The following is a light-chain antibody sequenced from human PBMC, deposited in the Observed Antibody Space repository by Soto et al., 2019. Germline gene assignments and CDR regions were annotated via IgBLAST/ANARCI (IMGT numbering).Light chain of an antibody. V-gene: IGLV1-40*01. CDR3: QSYDSSLYVV. CDR2: GNS. Sequence: QSLLTQPPSVSGAPGQRVTISCTGSSSNIGAGYDVHWYQQLPGTAPKLLIYGNSNRPSGVPDRFSGSKSGTSASLAITGLQAEDEADYYCQSYDSSLYVVFGGGTQLTVL. J-gene: IGLJ2*01. CDR1: SSNIGAGYD.